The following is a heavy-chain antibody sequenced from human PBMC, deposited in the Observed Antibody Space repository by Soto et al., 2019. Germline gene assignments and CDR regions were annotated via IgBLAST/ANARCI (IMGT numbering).Heavy chain of an antibody. J-gene: IGHJ6*02. D-gene: IGHD3-22*01. V-gene: IGHV1-58*01. CDR3: AAEGGYYDSSGYCVDYGMYV. Sequence: GASVKVSCKASGFTFTSSAVQWVRQARGQRLEWIGWIVVGSGNTNYAQKFQERVTITRDMSTSTAYMELSSLRSEDTAVYYCAAEGGYYDSSGYCVDYGMYVWGQGTTVTVSS. CDR1: GFTFTSSA. CDR2: IVVGSGNT.